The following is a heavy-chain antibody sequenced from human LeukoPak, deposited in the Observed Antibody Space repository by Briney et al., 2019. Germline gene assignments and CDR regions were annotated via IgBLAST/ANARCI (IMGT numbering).Heavy chain of an antibody. CDR3: ARYADIVATTGGAFDI. CDR1: RYTFTRYY. J-gene: IGHJ3*02. Sequence: ASVNVSCKPSRYTFTRYYMHRVRQAPGQRLEWMGWINLNSGGTDYPQKSQARVTMTRATSISTAYKELSRLRSNDTAVYYCARYADIVATTGGAFDIWGQGTMVTVSS. V-gene: IGHV1-2*02. CDR2: INLNSGGT. D-gene: IGHD5-12*01.